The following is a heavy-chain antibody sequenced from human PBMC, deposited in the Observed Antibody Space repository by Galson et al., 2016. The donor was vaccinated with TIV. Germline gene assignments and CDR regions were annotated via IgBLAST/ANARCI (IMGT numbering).Heavy chain of an antibody. D-gene: IGHD2-2*03. V-gene: IGHV1-2*05. Sequence: SVKVSCKASGYTFSHYHIHWVRQVPGQGLEWMGRINPNNGGTHFAQKFQGRVTMTRDTSISTAYMELRSLTSDDTGVYYCAGERGPGYCDSTSCYGYYGLDVWGQGTTVTVAS. CDR1: GYTFSHYH. J-gene: IGHJ6*02. CDR3: AGERGPGYCDSTSCYGYYGLDV. CDR2: INPNNGGT.